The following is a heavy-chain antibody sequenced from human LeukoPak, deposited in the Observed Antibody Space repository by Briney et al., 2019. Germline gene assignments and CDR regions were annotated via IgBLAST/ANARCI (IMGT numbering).Heavy chain of an antibody. D-gene: IGHD1-1*01. V-gene: IGHV3-7*01. CDR2: IKQDGSEK. CDR3: ARDGNLYYYMDV. J-gene: IGHJ6*03. Sequence: PGGSLRLSCAASGFTFSIYSMSWVRQAPGKGLEWVANIKQDGSEKYYVDSVKGRFTISRDNAKNSLYLQMNSLRAEDTAVYYCARDGNLYYYMDVWGKGTTVTISS. CDR1: GFTFSIYS.